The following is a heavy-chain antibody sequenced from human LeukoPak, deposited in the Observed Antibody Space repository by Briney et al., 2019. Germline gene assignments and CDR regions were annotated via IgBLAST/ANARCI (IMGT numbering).Heavy chain of an antibody. J-gene: IGHJ6*03. CDR1: GGSISSSSYY. D-gene: IGHD7-27*01. V-gene: IGHV4-39*07. CDR2: IYHSGST. Sequence: SETLSLTCTVSGGSISSSSYYWGWIRQPPGKGLEWIGSIYHSGSTYYNPSLKSRVTISVDTSKNQFSLKLSSVTAADTAVYYCARDNWDWGGFHYYYYMDVWGKGTTVTVSS. CDR3: ARDNWDWGGFHYYYYMDV.